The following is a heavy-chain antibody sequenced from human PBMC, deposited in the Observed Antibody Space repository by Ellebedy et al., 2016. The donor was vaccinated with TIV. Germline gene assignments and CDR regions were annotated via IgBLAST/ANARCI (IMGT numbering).Heavy chain of an antibody. V-gene: IGHV3-30*03. CDR1: GFTFSSYG. J-gene: IGHJ4*02. CDR2: ISYDGRNK. D-gene: IGHD1-14*01. CDR3: GRDDHFETGALDY. Sequence: PGGSLRLSCAASGFTFSSYGMHWVRQAPGKGLEWVAVISYDGRNKYYADSVKGRFTISRDNSKNTLYLQMNSLRADDTAVYYCGRDDHFETGALDYWGQGTLVTVSS.